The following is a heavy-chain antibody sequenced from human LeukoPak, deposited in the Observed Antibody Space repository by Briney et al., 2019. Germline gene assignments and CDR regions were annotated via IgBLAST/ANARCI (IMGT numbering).Heavy chain of an antibody. D-gene: IGHD5-18*01. V-gene: IGHV1-69*04. CDR1: GGTFSSYA. CDR2: ISPIFGIA. CDR3: ARGYTAMVSSLLDY. J-gene: IGHJ4*02. Sequence: ASVKVSCKASGGTFSSYAISWVRQAPGQGLEWMGRISPIFGIANYAQKFQGRVTITADKSTSTAYMELSSLRSEDTAVYYCARGYTAMVSSLLDYWGQGTLVTVSS.